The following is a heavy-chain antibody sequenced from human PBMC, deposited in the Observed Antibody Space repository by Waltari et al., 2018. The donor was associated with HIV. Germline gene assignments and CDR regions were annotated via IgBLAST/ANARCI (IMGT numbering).Heavy chain of an antibody. Sequence: QVQLVQSGAEMKKPGASVKVSCKASGYSFLANSIHWVRQAPGQGLEWMGRINPNNAGTNYPQKFQGRVTMTRDTSINTVYMELIRLRPDDTAVYYCARVALPAAIHYGMDAWGQGTTVTVSS. D-gene: IGHD2-2*01. CDR2: INPNNAGT. V-gene: IGHV1-2*06. J-gene: IGHJ6*02. CDR1: GYSFLANS. CDR3: ARVALPAAIHYGMDA.